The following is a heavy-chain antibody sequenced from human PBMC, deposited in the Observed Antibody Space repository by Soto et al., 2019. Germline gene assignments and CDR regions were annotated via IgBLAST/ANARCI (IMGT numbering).Heavy chain of an antibody. V-gene: IGHV4-59*01. D-gene: IGHD5-18*01. CDR2: IYYGGST. CDR1: GGSISSYY. Sequence: SLTCTVSGGSISSYYWSRIRQPPGKGLEWIGYIYYGGSTNYNPSLKSRVTISVDTSKNQFSLKLSSVTAADTAVYYCARSMVTHYYYGMDVWGQGTTVTVSS. J-gene: IGHJ6*02. CDR3: ARSMVTHYYYGMDV.